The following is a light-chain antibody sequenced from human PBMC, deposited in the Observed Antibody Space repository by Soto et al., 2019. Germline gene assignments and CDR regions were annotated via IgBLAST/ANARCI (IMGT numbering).Light chain of an antibody. V-gene: IGKV1-39*01. J-gene: IGKJ2*01. CDR1: QSISNY. CDR2: AAS. Sequence: DIQMTQSPSSLSASVGDRVTLTCRASQSISNYLNWYQQKPGKAPKFLIYAASTLQSGVPSRFSGRGSGTDFTLTISSLQPEDFATYFCQQSYNTPFTFGQGTKLEI. CDR3: QQSYNTPFT.